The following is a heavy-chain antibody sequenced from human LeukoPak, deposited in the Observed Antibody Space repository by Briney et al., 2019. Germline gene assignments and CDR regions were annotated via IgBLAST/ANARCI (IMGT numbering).Heavy chain of an antibody. D-gene: IGHD6-6*01. V-gene: IGHV3-7*03. Sequence: PGGSLRLSCAASEFTFSRYWMSWVRQAPGKGLEWVANIKQDGSTKYYLDSVKGRLTVSRDNAKNSVFLQINSLRAEDTAIYYCARIGYSSSSFDYRGQGTLVTVSS. J-gene: IGHJ4*02. CDR3: ARIGYSSSSFDY. CDR1: EFTFSRYW. CDR2: IKQDGSTK.